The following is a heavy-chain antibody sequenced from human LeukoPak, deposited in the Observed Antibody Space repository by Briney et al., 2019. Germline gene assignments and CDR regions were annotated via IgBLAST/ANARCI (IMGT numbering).Heavy chain of an antibody. CDR2: IKRDGSEK. CDR3: ASHSSGYFG. J-gene: IGHJ4*02. D-gene: IGHD3-22*01. CDR1: GFTFSDYW. Sequence: GGSLRLSCAASGFTFSDYWMSWVRQAPEKGLEWVANIKRDGSEKYYVDSVKGRFTISRDNAKNSLYLQMNSLRAEDTAVYYCASHSSGYFGWGQGTLVTVSS. V-gene: IGHV3-7*01.